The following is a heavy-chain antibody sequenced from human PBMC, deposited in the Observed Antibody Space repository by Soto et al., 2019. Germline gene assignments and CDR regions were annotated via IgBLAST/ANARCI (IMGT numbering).Heavy chain of an antibody. J-gene: IGHJ4*02. CDR3: AKIGDMIVVVNACAY. CDR1: GFTFSSYA. D-gene: IGHD3-22*01. CDR2: ISGSGGST. Sequence: EVQLLESGGGLVQPGGSLRLSCAASGFTFSSYAMSWVRQAPGKGLEWVSAISGSGGSTYYADSVKGRFTISRDNSKNTLYLQMNSLRAADTAVYYCAKIGDMIVVVNACAYCGQGTLVTVSS. V-gene: IGHV3-23*01.